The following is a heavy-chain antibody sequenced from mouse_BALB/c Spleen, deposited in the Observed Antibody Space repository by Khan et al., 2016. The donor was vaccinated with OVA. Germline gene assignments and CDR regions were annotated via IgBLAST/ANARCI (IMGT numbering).Heavy chain of an antibody. J-gene: IGHJ2*01. CDR1: GYIFTSYW. Sequence: VKLQQSGAELVRPGTSVKLSCKTSGYIFTSYWIHWVKQRSGQGLEWIARIYPGTDNTYYSEKFKDKATLTADKSSSTAYLRLSSLKSEDSAVFFCAREEALYYFDYWGQGTTLTVSS. CDR2: IYPGTDNT. CDR3: AREEALYYFDY. D-gene: IGHD3-2*02. V-gene: IGHV1-76*01.